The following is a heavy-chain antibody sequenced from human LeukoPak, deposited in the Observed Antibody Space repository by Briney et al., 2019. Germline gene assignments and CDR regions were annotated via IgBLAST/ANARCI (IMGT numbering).Heavy chain of an antibody. J-gene: IGHJ4*02. Sequence: SWNSGSIGYADSVKGRFTISRDNAKNSLYLQMNSLRAEDTALYYCAKDFFAFWSGTFDYXXQGXXV. D-gene: IGHD3-3*01. CDR3: AKDFFAFWSGTFDY. V-gene: IGHV3-9*01. CDR2: SWNSGSI.